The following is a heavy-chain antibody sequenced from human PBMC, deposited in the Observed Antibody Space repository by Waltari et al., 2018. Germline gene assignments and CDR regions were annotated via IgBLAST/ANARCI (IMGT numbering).Heavy chain of an antibody. CDR1: GGSISSSSYY. CDR3: ARSTSGSFLFDY. Sequence: QLQLQESGPGLVKPSETLSLTCTVSGGSISSSSYYWGWIRQPPGKGLEWIGSIYYSGSTYYNPSLKSRVTISVDTSKNQFSLKLSSVTAADTAVYYCARSTSGSFLFDYWGQGTLVTVSS. V-gene: IGHV4-39*01. CDR2: IYYSGST. J-gene: IGHJ4*02. D-gene: IGHD1-26*01.